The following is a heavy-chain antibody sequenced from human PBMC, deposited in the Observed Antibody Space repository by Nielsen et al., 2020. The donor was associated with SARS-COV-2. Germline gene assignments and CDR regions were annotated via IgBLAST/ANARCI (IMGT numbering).Heavy chain of an antibody. Sequence: SETLSLTCTVSGGSISSYYWSWIRQPPGKGLEWIGYIYYSGSTYYNPSLKSRVTISVDTSKNQFSLKLSSVTAADTAVYYCARRGAYYYGSGTPEGLRFDPWGQGTLVTVSS. V-gene: IGHV4-59*04. CDR3: ARRGAYYYGSGTPEGLRFDP. CDR1: GGSISSYY. D-gene: IGHD3-10*01. CDR2: IYYSGST. J-gene: IGHJ5*02.